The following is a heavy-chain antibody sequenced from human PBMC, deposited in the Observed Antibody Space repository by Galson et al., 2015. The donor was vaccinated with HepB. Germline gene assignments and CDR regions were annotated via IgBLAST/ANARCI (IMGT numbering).Heavy chain of an antibody. CDR3: TTFWGAGYFDY. Sequence: SLRLSCAASGFTFSNAWMSWVRQAPGKGLEWVGRIKSKTDGGTTDYAAPVKGRFTISRDDSKNTLYLQMNSLKTEDTAVYYCTTFWGAGYFDYWGQGTLVTVSS. J-gene: IGHJ4*02. D-gene: IGHD6-19*01. V-gene: IGHV3-15*01. CDR1: GFTFSNAW. CDR2: IKSKTDGGTT.